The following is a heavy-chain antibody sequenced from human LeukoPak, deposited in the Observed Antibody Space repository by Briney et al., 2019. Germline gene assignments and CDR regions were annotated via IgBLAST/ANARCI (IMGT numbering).Heavy chain of an antibody. J-gene: IGHJ4*02. CDR3: ARDDGRGPYYIYY. CDR2: ISGSGGST. V-gene: IGHV3-23*01. D-gene: IGHD5-24*01. Sequence: PGGSLRLSCAASGFTFSSYAMSWVRQAPGKGLEWVSAISGSGGSTYYADSVKGRFTISRDNSKNTLYLQMNSLRAENTAVYYCARDDGRGPYYIYYWGEGTLVTVSS. CDR1: GFTFSSYA.